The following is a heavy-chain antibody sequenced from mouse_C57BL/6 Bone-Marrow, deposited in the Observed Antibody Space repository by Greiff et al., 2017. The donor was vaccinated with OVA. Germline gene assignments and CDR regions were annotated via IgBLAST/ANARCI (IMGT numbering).Heavy chain of an antibody. CDR3: ARWEFAWFAY. V-gene: IGHV1-18*01. D-gene: IGHD4-1*01. Sequence: EVQLQESGPELVKPGASVKIPCKASGYTFTDYNMDWVKQSHGKSLEWIGDINPNNGGTIYNQKFKGKATLTVDKSSSTAYMELRSLTSEDTAVYYCARWEFAWFAYWGQGTLVTVSA. J-gene: IGHJ3*01. CDR1: GYTFTDYN. CDR2: INPNNGGT.